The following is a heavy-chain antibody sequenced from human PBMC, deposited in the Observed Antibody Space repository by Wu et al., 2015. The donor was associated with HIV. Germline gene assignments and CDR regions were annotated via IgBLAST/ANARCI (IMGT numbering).Heavy chain of an antibody. Sequence: QLVQSGIEVKKSGASVKVSCKASGYNFNGYGIIWVRQAPGQGLEWMGWISDYERNIHYGQKFRGRLTLTADTVTSTAFMDLRSLRFDDTAIYYYARGLYSSNTGFFDFWGQGTLVTVSS. CDR1: GYNFNGYG. CDR3: ARGLYSSNTGFFDF. CDR2: ISDYERNI. V-gene: IGHV1-18*01. D-gene: IGHD2-21*01. J-gene: IGHJ4*02.